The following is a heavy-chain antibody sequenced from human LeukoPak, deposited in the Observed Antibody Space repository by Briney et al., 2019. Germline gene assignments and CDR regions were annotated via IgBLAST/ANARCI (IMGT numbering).Heavy chain of an antibody. J-gene: IGHJ4*02. CDR1: GYTFTSYY. V-gene: IGHV1-46*01. CDR3: AREIAVAGTSFDY. Sequence: GASVKVSCKASGYTFTSYYMHWVRQPPGQGLDWLGIINPSGGSTSYAQKFQGRVTMTRDMSTSTVYMELSSLRSEDTAVYYCAREIAVAGTSFDYWGQGTLVTVSS. D-gene: IGHD6-19*01. CDR2: INPSGGST.